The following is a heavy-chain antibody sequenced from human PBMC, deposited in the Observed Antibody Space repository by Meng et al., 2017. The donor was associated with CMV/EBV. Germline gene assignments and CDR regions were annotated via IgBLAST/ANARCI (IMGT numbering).Heavy chain of an antibody. CDR3: ARDGCSSTSCYGWFDP. V-gene: IGHV3-53*01. D-gene: IGHD2-2*01. CDR1: GFTVSSNY. J-gene: IGHJ5*02. CDR2: IYSGGST. Sequence: GGSLRLSCAASGFTVSSNYMSWVRQAPGKGLEWVSVIYSGGSTYYADSVKGRFTISRDNPKNTLYLQMNSLRAEDTAVYYCARDGCSSTSCYGWFDPWGQGTLVTVSS.